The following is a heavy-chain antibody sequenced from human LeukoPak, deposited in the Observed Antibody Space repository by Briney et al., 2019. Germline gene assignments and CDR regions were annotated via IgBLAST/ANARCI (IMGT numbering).Heavy chain of an antibody. CDR2: IYTSGST. CDR3: ARVAVAASSAKPSLGYYFDY. D-gene: IGHD3-16*01. CDR1: GGSISSYY. J-gene: IGHJ4*02. V-gene: IGHV4-4*07. Sequence: PSETLSLTCTVSGGSISSYYWSWIRQPAGKGLEWIGRIYTSGSTNYNPSLKSRVTMSVDTSKNQFSLKLSSVTAADTAVYYCARVAVAASSAKPSLGYYFDYWGQGTLVTVSS.